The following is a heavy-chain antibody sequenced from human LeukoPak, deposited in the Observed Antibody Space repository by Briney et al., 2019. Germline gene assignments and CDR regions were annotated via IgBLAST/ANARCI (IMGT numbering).Heavy chain of an antibody. V-gene: IGHV4-39*01. J-gene: IGHJ4*02. CDR3: ARGRPYSGGYHLDY. Sequence: PSETLSLTCTVSGDSTSSDRYYGGWVRQPPGKGLEWIGNIYYSGSTYYNPSLKSRVTMSVDTSKNQFFVKLNSVTAADTAVYYCARGRPYSGGYHLDYWGQGTLVTVSA. D-gene: IGHD1-26*01. CDR2: IYYSGST. CDR1: GDSTSSDRYY.